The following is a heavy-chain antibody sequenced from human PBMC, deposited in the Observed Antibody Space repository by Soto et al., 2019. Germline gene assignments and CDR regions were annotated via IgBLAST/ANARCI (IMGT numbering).Heavy chain of an antibody. CDR1: GFTFSSYS. V-gene: IGHV3-21*01. Sequence: GGSLRLSCAASGFTFSSYSMNWVRQAPGKGLEWVSSISSSSSYIYYADSVKGRFTISRDNAKNSLYLQMNSLRAEDTAVYYCARDLAKDTAMSQAPDYWGQGTLVTVSS. CDR2: ISSSSSYI. CDR3: ARDLAKDTAMSQAPDY. J-gene: IGHJ4*02. D-gene: IGHD5-18*01.